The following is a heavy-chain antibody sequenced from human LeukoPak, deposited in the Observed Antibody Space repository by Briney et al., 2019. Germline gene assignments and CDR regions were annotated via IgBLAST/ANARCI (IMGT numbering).Heavy chain of an antibody. Sequence: SETLSLTCTVSGDSVSSGRYYWSWIRQPPGKGLEWIGYIDYSGSTDYNPSLKSRVGMSVDTSRNQFSLKLNSVTAVDTAVYYCARDRGVRGIDYWGQGTLATVSS. CDR2: IDYSGST. J-gene: IGHJ4*02. D-gene: IGHD3-10*01. CDR1: GDSVSSGRYY. CDR3: ARDRGVRGIDY. V-gene: IGHV4-61*01.